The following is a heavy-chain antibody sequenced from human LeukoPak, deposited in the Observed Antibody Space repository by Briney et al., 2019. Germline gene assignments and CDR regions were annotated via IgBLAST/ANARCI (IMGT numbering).Heavy chain of an antibody. D-gene: IGHD6-13*01. J-gene: IGHJ4*02. Sequence: SETLSLTCTVSGGSISSSSYYWGWIRQPPGKGLEWIGSIYYSGSTYYNPSLKSRVTISVDTSKNQFSLKLSSVTAADTAVYYCARSFYEQHLVLGYWGQGTLVTVSS. CDR2: IYYSGST. V-gene: IGHV4-39*07. CDR3: ARSFYEQHLVLGY. CDR1: GGSISSSSYY.